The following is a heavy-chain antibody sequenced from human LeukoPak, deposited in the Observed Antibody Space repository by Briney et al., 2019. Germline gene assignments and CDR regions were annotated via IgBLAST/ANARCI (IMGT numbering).Heavy chain of an antibody. CDR2: IKQDGSEK. J-gene: IGHJ6*03. Sequence: GGSLRLSCAASGFTFSSYWMSWVRQAPGKGLEWVANIKQDGSEKYYVDPVKGRFTISRDNAKNSLYLQVSSLRAEDTAVYYCARVLAAAGYYYYMDVWGKGTTVTISS. D-gene: IGHD6-13*01. V-gene: IGHV3-7*03. CDR3: ARVLAAAGYYYYMDV. CDR1: GFTFSSYW.